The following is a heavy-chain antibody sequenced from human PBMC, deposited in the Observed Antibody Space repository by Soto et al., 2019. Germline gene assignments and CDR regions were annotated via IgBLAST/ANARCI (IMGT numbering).Heavy chain of an antibody. J-gene: IGHJ5*02. CDR3: AIDIASDGRGRWFDP. D-gene: IGHD6-13*01. Sequence: GASVKVCCKASGYTFTSNNIHWVRRAPGQGLEWMGRINPSSGGTIYAQKFQGRVSMTRDTSTSTVYMELSSLRSDDTAVYYCAIDIASDGRGRWFDPWGQGSVVTVSS. CDR1: GYTFTSNN. CDR2: INPSSGGT. V-gene: IGHV1-46*01.